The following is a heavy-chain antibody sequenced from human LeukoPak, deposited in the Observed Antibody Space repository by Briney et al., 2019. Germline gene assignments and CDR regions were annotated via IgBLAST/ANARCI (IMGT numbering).Heavy chain of an antibody. CDR1: GFTVSSNY. Sequence: GGSLRLSCAASGFTVSSNYMSWVRQAPGKGLEWVSVIYSGGSTYYADSVKGRFTISRDNSKNTLYLQMNSLRAEDTAEYYCAKDRGSGWPQFDYWGQETLVTVSS. CDR3: AKDRGSGWPQFDY. CDR2: IYSGGST. D-gene: IGHD6-19*01. J-gene: IGHJ4*02. V-gene: IGHV3-53*01.